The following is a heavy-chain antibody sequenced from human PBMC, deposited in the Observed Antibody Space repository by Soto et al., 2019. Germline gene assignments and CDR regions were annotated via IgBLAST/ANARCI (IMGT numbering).Heavy chain of an antibody. CDR3: ARGRIAAAGRGNWTRPRSNWFDP. V-gene: IGHV4-34*01. CDR1: GGSFSGYY. D-gene: IGHD6-13*01. J-gene: IGHJ5*02. CDR2: INHSGST. Sequence: SETLSLTCAVYGGSFSGYYWSWIRQPPGKGLEWIGEINHSGSTNYNPSLKSRVTISVDTSKNQFSLKLSSVTAADTAVYYCARGRIAAAGRGNWTRPRSNWFDPWGQGTLVTVSS.